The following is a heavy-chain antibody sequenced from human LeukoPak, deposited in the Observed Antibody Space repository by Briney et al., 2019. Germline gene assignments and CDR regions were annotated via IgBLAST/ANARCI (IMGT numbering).Heavy chain of an antibody. CDR2: ISWNSGSI. CDR1: RFTFDDYA. D-gene: IGHD6-13*01. Sequence: GGSLRLSCAASRFTFDDYAMHWVRQAPGKGLEWVSGISWNSGSIGYADSVKGRFTISRDNAKNSLYLQMNSLRAEDMALYYCAKGGSSWQADAFDIWGQGTMVTVSS. J-gene: IGHJ3*02. CDR3: AKGGSSWQADAFDI. V-gene: IGHV3-9*03.